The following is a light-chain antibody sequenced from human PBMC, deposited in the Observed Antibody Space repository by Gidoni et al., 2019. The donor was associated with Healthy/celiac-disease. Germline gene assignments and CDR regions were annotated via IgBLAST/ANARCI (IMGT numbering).Light chain of an antibody. Sequence: IRMTQSPSSFSASTGDRVTITCRASQGISSYLAWYQQKPGKAPKLLIYAASTLQSGVPSRFSGSGSGTDFTLTISCLQSEDFATYYCQQYYSYPRAFGQGTKVEIK. CDR3: QQYYSYPRA. CDR1: QGISSY. V-gene: IGKV1-8*01. J-gene: IGKJ1*01. CDR2: AAS.